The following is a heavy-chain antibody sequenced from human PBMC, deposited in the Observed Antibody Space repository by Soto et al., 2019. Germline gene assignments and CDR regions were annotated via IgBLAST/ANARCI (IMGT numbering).Heavy chain of an antibody. J-gene: IGHJ5*02. Sequence: QVQLVQSGAEVKKPGASVKVSCKASGYTFTSYDINWVRQATGQGLEWMGWMNPNSGNTAYAQKFQGRVTMTRNTPRSTGCMERGTLRSEGTAVYYWTSGGSGGGGNWFDPWGQGTLVTVSS. CDR2: MNPNSGNT. D-gene: IGHD3-10*01. CDR1: GYTFTSYD. CDR3: TSGGSGGGGNWFDP. V-gene: IGHV1-8*01.